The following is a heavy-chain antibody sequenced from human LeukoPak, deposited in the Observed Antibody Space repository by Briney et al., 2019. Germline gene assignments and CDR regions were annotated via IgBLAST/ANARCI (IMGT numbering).Heavy chain of an antibody. J-gene: IGHJ4*02. Sequence: GGSLRLSCTASRFTFSSYAMSWVRQAPGKGLEWVSAISGGGVTTYYADSVKGRFTISRDNSKNTLYLQMNSLRAEDTAVYYCARALVEMAANYFDSWGQGTLVTVSS. CDR1: RFTFSSYA. CDR3: ARALVEMAANYFDS. V-gene: IGHV3-23*01. D-gene: IGHD5-24*01. CDR2: ISGGGVTT.